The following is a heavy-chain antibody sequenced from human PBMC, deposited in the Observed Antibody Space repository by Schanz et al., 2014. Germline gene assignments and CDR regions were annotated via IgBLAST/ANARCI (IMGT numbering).Heavy chain of an antibody. Sequence: QVHLVQSGAEVKKPGSSVKVSCKASGGTFSSDTFSWVRQAPGQGLEWMGRIVPIAGITNYAQRFQGRVTISADKSTTTAYMELNSLNSDDTAVYYCATLDYADSVSWGQGTLXTVSS. CDR1: GGTFSSDT. V-gene: IGHV1-69*02. CDR2: IVPIAGIT. CDR3: ATLDYADSVS. D-gene: IGHD4-17*01. J-gene: IGHJ5*02.